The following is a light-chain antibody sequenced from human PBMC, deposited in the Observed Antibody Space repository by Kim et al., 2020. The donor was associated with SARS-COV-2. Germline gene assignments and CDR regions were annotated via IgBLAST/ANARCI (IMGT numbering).Light chain of an antibody. CDR3: QQYYRTSPS. CDR1: QIVSYRTDDKIY. CDR2: CAS. V-gene: IGKV4-1*01. J-gene: IGKJ2*01. Sequence: RPTINCTYSQIVSYRTDDKIYLAVYQQKPGQPPKLLIYCASTRKSGVPDRFSGSESGTDFTLNISSLHAEDVAVYYCQQYYRTSPSSGQGTKLEI.